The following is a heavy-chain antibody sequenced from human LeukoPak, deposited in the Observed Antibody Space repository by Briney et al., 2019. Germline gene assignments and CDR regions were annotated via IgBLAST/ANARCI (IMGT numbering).Heavy chain of an antibody. CDR3: ARSNLVTMVRGVIIFH. Sequence: ASVKVSCKASGYTFTGYYMHWVRQAPGQGLEWMGWINPNSGGTNYAQKFQGRVTMTRDTSISTVYMELSSLRSEDTAVYYCARSNLVTMVRGVIIFHWGQGTLVTVSS. D-gene: IGHD3-10*01. V-gene: IGHV1-2*02. CDR2: INPNSGGT. J-gene: IGHJ4*02. CDR1: GYTFTGYY.